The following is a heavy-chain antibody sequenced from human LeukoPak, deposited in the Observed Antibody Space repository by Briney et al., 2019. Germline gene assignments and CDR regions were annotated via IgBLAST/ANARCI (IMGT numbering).Heavy chain of an antibody. CDR2: MNPNSGNT. J-gene: IGHJ4*02. Sequence: ASVKVSCKASGYTFTSYDINWVRQATGQGLEWMGWMNPNSGNTGYAQKLQGRVTMTTDTSTSTAYMELRSLRSDDTAVYYCARAPPGAYSGYDLDYWGQGTLVTVSS. D-gene: IGHD5-12*01. CDR1: GYTFTSYD. V-gene: IGHV1-8*02. CDR3: ARAPPGAYSGYDLDY.